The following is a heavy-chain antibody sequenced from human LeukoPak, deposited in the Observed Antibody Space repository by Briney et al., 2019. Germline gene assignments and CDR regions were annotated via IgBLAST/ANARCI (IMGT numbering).Heavy chain of an antibody. V-gene: IGHV4-38-2*02. CDR3: ARIGGSGSYYYYYYYMDV. CDR2: IYHSGST. Sequence: PSETLSLTCTVSGYSISSGYYWGWIRQPPGKGLEWIGSIYHSGSTYYNPSLKSRVTISVDTSKNQFSLKLSSVTAADTAVYYCARIGGSGSYYYYYYYMDVWGKGTTVTVSS. CDR1: GYSISSGYY. D-gene: IGHD3-10*01. J-gene: IGHJ6*03.